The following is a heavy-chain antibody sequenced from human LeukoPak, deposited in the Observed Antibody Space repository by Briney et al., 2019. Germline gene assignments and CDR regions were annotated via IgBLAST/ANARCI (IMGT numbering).Heavy chain of an antibody. CDR1: GFTFSSYS. Sequence: GGSLRLSCAASGFTFSSYSMNWVRQAPGKGLEWVSSISSSSSYIYYADSVKGRFTISRDNAMNSLYLQMNSLRAEDTAVYYCARPDDYGDYGTFDYWGQGTLVTVSS. CDR2: ISSSSSYI. CDR3: ARPDDYGDYGTFDY. J-gene: IGHJ4*02. V-gene: IGHV3-21*01. D-gene: IGHD4-17*01.